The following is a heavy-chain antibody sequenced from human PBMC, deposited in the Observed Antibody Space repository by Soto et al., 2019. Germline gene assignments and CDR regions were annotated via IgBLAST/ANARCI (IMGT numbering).Heavy chain of an antibody. V-gene: IGHV3-21*01. CDR3: ARDHYCSGNYYFDY. D-gene: IGHD3-10*01. CDR2: ISSSSSYM. CDR1: GFTFSTYS. J-gene: IGHJ4*02. Sequence: EVQLVESGGGLVKPGGSLRLSCAASGFTFSTYSMNWVRQAPGKGLEWVSFISSSSSYMNYAASVKGRFTISRDNAKNSLYLHMNSLIAEDTAVYYCARDHYCSGNYYFDYWGQGTLVTVSS.